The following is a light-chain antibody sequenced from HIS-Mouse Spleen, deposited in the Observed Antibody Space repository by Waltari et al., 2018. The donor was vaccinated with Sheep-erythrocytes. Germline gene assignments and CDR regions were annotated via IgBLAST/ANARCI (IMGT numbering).Light chain of an antibody. CDR2: DVS. J-gene: IGLJ3*02. Sequence: QSALTQPRSVSGSPGQAVTHSCTRTSSDVCGDHYFSWYQPHPGKAPKLMIYDVSKRPSGVPDRFSGSKSGNTASLTISGLQAEDEADYYCCSYAGSYTWVFGGGTKLTVL. V-gene: IGLV2-11*01. CDR3: CSYAGSYTWV. CDR1: SSDVCGDHY.